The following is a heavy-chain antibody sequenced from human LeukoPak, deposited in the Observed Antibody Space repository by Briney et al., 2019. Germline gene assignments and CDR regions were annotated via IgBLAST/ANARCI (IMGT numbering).Heavy chain of an antibody. D-gene: IGHD1-7*01. Sequence: SSETLSLTCTVSGGSISSYYWSWIRQPAGKGLGWIGRIYNSGRTNYNPSLKSRVTMSVDTSKNQFSLKLSSVTAADTAVYYCARMRTGTGELDYWGQGTLVTVSS. J-gene: IGHJ4*02. V-gene: IGHV4-4*07. CDR1: GGSISSYY. CDR3: ARMRTGTGELDY. CDR2: IYNSGRT.